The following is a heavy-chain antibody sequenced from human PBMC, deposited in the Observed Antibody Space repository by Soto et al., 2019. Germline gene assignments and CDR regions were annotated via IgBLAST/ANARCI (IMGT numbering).Heavy chain of an antibody. CDR1: GSTFSDSY. CDR3: ARLPFPWGWFDP. CDR2: ISSSGSTI. Sequence: QVQLVESGGGLVKPGGSLRLSCAASGSTFSDSYMSWIRQAPGKGLEWVSYISSSGSTIYYADSVKGRFTISRDNAKNSLYLQISSLRADDTAVYYCARLPFPWGWFDPWGQGTLVTVSS. D-gene: IGHD3-16*01. J-gene: IGHJ5*02. V-gene: IGHV3-11*01.